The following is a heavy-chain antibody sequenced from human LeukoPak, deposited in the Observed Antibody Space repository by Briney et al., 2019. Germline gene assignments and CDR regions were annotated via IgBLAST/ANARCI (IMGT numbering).Heavy chain of an antibody. CDR2: IYYSGST. CDR1: GGSISSSSYY. V-gene: IGHV4-39*01. J-gene: IGHJ4*02. Sequence: SETLSPTCTVSGGSISSSSYYWGWIRQPPGKGLEWIGSIYYSGSTYYNPSLKSRVTISVDTSKNQFSLKLSSVTAADTAVYYCASVGGSYYYYWGQGTLVTVSS. CDR3: ASVGGSYYYY. D-gene: IGHD1-26*01.